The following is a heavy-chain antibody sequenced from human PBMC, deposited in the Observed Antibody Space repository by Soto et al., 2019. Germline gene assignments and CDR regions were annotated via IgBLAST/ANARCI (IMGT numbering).Heavy chain of an antibody. Sequence: GGSLRLSCAASGFTFSSYGMHWVRQAPGKGLEWVALISYDADNKYYADSVKGRFTISRDNSKNTLYLQMNSLRVEDTAVYYCAKDSQYYYDTNGNFDYWGQGT. D-gene: IGHD3-22*01. CDR2: ISYDADNK. J-gene: IGHJ4*02. CDR1: GFTFSSYG. CDR3: AKDSQYYYDTNGNFDY. V-gene: IGHV3-30*18.